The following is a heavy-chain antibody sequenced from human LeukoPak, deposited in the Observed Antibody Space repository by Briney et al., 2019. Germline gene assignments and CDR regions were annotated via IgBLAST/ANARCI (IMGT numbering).Heavy chain of an antibody. CDR1: GFTFSSYS. J-gene: IGHJ3*02. CDR2: ISSSGSTI. D-gene: IGHD3-10*01. Sequence: PGGSLRLSCVVSGFTFSSYSMNWVRQAPGKGLEWVSYISSSGSTIYYADSVKGRFTISRDNAKNSLYLQMNSLRAEDTAVYYCARDQNGSGSYYNEPRFDIWGQGTMVTVSS. CDR3: ARDQNGSGSYYNEPRFDI. V-gene: IGHV3-48*04.